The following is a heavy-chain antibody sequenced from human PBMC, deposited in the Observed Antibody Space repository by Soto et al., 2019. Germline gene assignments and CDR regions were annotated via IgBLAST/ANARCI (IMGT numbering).Heavy chain of an antibody. V-gene: IGHV3-30-3*01. D-gene: IGHD1-26*01. J-gene: IGHJ4*02. CDR3: AREPYGVGATTCADY. CDR1: GFTFSSYA. Sequence: QVQLVESGGGVVQPGRSLRLSCAASGFTFSSYAMHWVRQAPGNGLEWVAVISYDGSNKYYADSVKGRFTISRDHSKNTLYLQMNSLRAEDTAVYYCAREPYGVGATTCADYWGQGTLVTVSS. CDR2: ISYDGSNK.